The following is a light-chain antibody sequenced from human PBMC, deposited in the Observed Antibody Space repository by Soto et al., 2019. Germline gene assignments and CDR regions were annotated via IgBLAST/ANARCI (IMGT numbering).Light chain of an antibody. CDR3: SPYAGGNVVV. CDR2: DVS. CDR1: SSDVGGYNY. J-gene: IGLJ2*01. Sequence: QSVLTQPPSASGSPGQSVTISCTGTSSDVGGYNYVCWYQQYPGKAPKLMIYDVSKRPSGVADRFSGSKLGNTASLTVSGLQAEDEADYYCSPYAGGNVVVLGGGTQLTVL. V-gene: IGLV2-8*01.